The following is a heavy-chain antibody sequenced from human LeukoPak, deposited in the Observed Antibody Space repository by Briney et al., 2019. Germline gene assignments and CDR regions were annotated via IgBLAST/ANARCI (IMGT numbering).Heavy chain of an antibody. D-gene: IGHD3-10*02. J-gene: IGHJ6*04. Sequence: GGSLRLSCAASGFRFNTYWMSWVRQAPGKGLEWVANIKQDGNEKYYADSVKGRFTISRDNAKNSLYLQMNSLRAEDTAVYYCAELGITMIGGVWGKGTTVTISS. V-gene: IGHV3-7*01. CDR1: GFRFNTYW. CDR3: AELGITMIGGV. CDR2: IKQDGNEK.